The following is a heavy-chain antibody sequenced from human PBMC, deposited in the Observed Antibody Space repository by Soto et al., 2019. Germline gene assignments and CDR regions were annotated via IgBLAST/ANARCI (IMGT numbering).Heavy chain of an antibody. CDR2: IIPIFGTA. CDR1: GGTFSSYA. J-gene: IGHJ4*02. CDR3: DWGYSSSWYQVAY. Sequence: GASVKVSCKASGGTFSSYAISWVRQAPGQGLEWMRGIIPIFGTANYAHKFKGRVTITEDDSTSTAYMELSNLRSXHKGVYYCDWGYSSSWYQVAYRSQRTLVTVSS. D-gene: IGHD6-13*01. V-gene: IGHV1-69*13.